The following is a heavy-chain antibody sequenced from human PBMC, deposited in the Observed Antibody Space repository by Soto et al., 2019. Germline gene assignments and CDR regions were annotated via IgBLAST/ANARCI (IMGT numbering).Heavy chain of an antibody. D-gene: IGHD6-6*01. V-gene: IGHV3-23*01. CDR3: AKDPKSTHRASARGFDP. J-gene: IGHJ5*02. CDR1: GFTFSSYA. Sequence: GSLRLACAASGFTFSSYAMSWVRQAPGKGLEWVSAISGSGGSTYYADSVKGRFTISRDNSKNTLYLQMNSLRAEDTAVYYCAKDPKSTHRASARGFDPWGQGTLVTVSS. CDR2: ISGSGGST.